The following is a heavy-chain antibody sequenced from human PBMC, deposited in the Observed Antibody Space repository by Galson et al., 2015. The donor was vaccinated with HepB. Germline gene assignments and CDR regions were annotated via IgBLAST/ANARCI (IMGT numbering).Heavy chain of an antibody. V-gene: IGHV3-15*01. CDR3: TTVGGDYGDHDAFDI. D-gene: IGHD4-17*01. Sequence: SLRLSCAASGFTFSNAWMSWVRQAPGKGLEWVGRIKSKTDGGTTDYAAPVKGRFTISRDDSKNTLYLQMNSLKTEDTAVYYCTTVGGDYGDHDAFDIWGQGTMVTVSS. CDR1: GFTFSNAW. J-gene: IGHJ3*02. CDR2: IKSKTDGGTT.